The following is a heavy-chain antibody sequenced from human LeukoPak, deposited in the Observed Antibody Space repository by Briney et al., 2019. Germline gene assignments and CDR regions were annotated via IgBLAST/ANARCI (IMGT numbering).Heavy chain of an antibody. CDR1: GFSVSTSCVG. J-gene: IGHJ4*02. D-gene: IGHD3-3*01. Sequence: SGPTLVKPTQTLTLTRTFFGFSVSTSCVGVGWIRQPPGKALEWLALIYWNDDKRYSPSLKSRLTITKDTYKNQVVLTMTNMDPVDTATYYCAHTNYDFWSGYYGYFDYWDQGTLVTVSS. V-gene: IGHV2-5*01. CDR3: AHTNYDFWSGYYGYFDY. CDR2: IYWNDDK.